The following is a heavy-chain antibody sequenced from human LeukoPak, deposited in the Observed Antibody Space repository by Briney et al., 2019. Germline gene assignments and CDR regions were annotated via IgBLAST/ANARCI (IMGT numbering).Heavy chain of an antibody. D-gene: IGHD2-15*01. CDR3: AKGGEICSGGSCSPGY. CDR2: ISYDGSNK. V-gene: IGHV3-30*18. J-gene: IGHJ4*02. CDR1: GFTFSNFG. Sequence: GRSLRLSCAASGFTFSNFGMHWVRQAPGKGLEWVAVISYDGSNKYYADSVKGRFTISRDNSKNTLYLQMNSLRTEDTAVYYCAKGGEICSGGSCSPGYWGQGALVTVSS.